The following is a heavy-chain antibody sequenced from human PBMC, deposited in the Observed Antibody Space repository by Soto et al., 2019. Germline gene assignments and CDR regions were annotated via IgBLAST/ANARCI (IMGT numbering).Heavy chain of an antibody. CDR2: IYYSGST. CDR1: GGSISSSSYY. D-gene: IGHD1-26*01. J-gene: IGHJ4*02. Sequence: ETLSLTCTVSGGSISSSSYYWGWIRQPPGKGLEWIGSIYYSGSTYYNPSLKSRLTISVDTSKNQFSLRLSSVTAADTAVYYCARRQVGPTNRGRFDYWGQGTLVTVSS. CDR3: ARRQVGPTNRGRFDY. V-gene: IGHV4-39*01.